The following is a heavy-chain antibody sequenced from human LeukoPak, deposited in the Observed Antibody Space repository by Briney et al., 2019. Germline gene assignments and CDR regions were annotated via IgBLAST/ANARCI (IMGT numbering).Heavy chain of an antibody. D-gene: IGHD5-12*01. CDR1: GGTLSSYT. V-gene: IGHV1-69*04. Sequence: SVKVSCKASGGTLSSYTISWVRQAPGQGLEWMGRIIPILVLANYAQKFQGRVTSTADKSTSTAYTELSSLGSEDPAVYYCARDQKSIVATQVTTGQDWGQGTLVTVSS. CDR2: IIPILVLA. CDR3: ARDQKSIVATQVTTGQD. J-gene: IGHJ4*02.